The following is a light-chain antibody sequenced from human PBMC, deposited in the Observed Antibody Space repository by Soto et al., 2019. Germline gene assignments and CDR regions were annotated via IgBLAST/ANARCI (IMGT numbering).Light chain of an antibody. V-gene: IGKV3-20*01. CDR3: QQYGSSRT. CDR1: QSVSSSY. Sequence: LKPSPTTLPLTPGESAPLSCRASQSVSSSYLAWYQQKPGQAPRLLIYGASSRATGIPDRFSGSGSGTDFTLTISRLEPEDFAVYYCQQYGSSRTFGQGTKVDIK. J-gene: IGKJ1*01. CDR2: GAS.